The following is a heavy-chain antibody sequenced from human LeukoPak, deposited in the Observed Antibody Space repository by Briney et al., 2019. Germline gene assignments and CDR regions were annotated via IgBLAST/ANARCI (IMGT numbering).Heavy chain of an antibody. CDR1: GRSITSSY. J-gene: IGHJ4*02. CDR3: ATTRGDSYGFFYFDQ. Sequence: WETLSLTCSVSGRSITSSYWSWIRQAPGKGLEWLGYIYYTEDAKSNPSLKSRVTMSLDTSKNHLSLKLTSVTAADTAVYHCATTRGDSYGFFYFDQWGQGTLVTVSS. CDR2: IYYTEDA. D-gene: IGHD5-18*01. V-gene: IGHV4-59*01.